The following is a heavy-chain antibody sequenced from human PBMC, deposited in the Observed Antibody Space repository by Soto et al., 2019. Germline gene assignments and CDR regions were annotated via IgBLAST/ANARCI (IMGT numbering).Heavy chain of an antibody. V-gene: IGHV4-30-2*01. CDR2: IYHSGTT. J-gene: IGHJ5*02. CDR3: ARVPEP. CDR1: SGSISSGGYS. Sequence: TLSLTCDVSSGSISSGGYSWSWFRQPPGKGLEWIGYIYHSGTTYYNPSLKSRVTISVDRSKNQFSLKLSSVTAADTAVYYCARVPEPWGQGTLVTVS.